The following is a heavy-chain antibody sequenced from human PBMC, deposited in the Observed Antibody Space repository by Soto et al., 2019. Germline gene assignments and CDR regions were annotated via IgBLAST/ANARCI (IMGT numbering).Heavy chain of an antibody. J-gene: IGHJ3*02. CDR3: ARGCIVASIHDAFDI. V-gene: IGHV1-18*01. CDR2: ISAYNGKR. CDR1: GYDFTSYG. Sequence: QGQLLQSGDEVKKPGASVRVSCRASGYDFTSYGISWVRQAPGQGLEWVSWISAYNGKRDTAQKFQVRVTMTMDTYTDTAHMERGGLTSADTAFYYCARGCIVASIHDAFDIWGQGTMVAVSS. D-gene: IGHD2-21*01.